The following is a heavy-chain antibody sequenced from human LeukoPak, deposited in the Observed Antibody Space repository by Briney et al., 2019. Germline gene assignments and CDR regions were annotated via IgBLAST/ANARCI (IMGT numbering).Heavy chain of an antibody. J-gene: IGHJ4*02. D-gene: IGHD1-26*01. Sequence: ASVKVSCKASGYTFNSYYMHWVRQAPGQGLEWMGIINPSGGSTSYAQKFQGRVTMTRDMSTSTVYMELSSLRSEDTAVYYCARAGVGATEIDYWGQGTLVTVSS. CDR3: ARAGVGATEIDY. V-gene: IGHV1-46*02. CDR2: INPSGGST. CDR1: GYTFNSYY.